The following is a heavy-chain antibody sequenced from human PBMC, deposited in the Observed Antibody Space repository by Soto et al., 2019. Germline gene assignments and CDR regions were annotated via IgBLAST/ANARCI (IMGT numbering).Heavy chain of an antibody. CDR1: GFTFSSYA. Sequence: QPGGTLRLSCAASGFTFSSYAMHCVRQAPGKGLEWVAVISYDGSDKYYADSVKGRFTISRYNSKNTLDLQMNSVRAEDTAVYYCARVAVTAGPEAFDYWGQGTLVTVSS. J-gene: IGHJ4*02. V-gene: IGHV3-30-3*01. CDR2: ISYDGSDK. D-gene: IGHD2-2*01. CDR3: ARVAVTAGPEAFDY.